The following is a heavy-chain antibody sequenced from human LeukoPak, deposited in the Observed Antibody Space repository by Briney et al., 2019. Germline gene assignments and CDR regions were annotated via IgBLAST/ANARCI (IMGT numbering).Heavy chain of an antibody. Sequence: PGGSLRLSCAASGFTFSSYAMHWVRQAPGNGLEWVAVISYDGSNKYYADSVKGRFTISRDNSKNTLYLQMNSLRAEDTAVYYCARGSVFTMVRGVPLDYWGQGTLVTVSS. CDR3: ARGSVFTMVRGVPLDY. CDR1: GFTFSSYA. CDR2: ISYDGSNK. D-gene: IGHD3-10*01. J-gene: IGHJ4*02. V-gene: IGHV3-30-3*01.